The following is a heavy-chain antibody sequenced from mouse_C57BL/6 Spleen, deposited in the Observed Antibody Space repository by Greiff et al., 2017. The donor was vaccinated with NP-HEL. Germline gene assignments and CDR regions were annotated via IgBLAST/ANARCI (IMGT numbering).Heavy chain of an antibody. V-gene: IGHV1-64*01. J-gene: IGHJ2*01. CDR1: GYTFTSYW. CDR3: AGYGSSLGKDY. Sequence: QVQLKQPGAELVKPGASVKLSCKASGYTFTSYWMHWVKQRPGQGLEWIGMIHPNSGSTNYNEKFKSKATLTVDKSSSTAYMQLSSLTSEDSAVYYCAGYGSSLGKDYWGQGTTLTVSS. CDR2: IHPNSGST. D-gene: IGHD1-1*01.